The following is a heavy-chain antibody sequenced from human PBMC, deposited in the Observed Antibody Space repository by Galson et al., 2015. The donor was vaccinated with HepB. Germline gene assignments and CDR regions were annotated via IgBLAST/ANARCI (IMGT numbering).Heavy chain of an antibody. CDR3: ASPAIGYSYNYYPFDY. Sequence: SLRLSCAASGFTFSTYAMHWVRQAPGKGLEWVAIISYDGSNKYYADSVKGRFTISRDNSKNTLYLQMNSLRTEDTAVYYCASPAIGYSYNYYPFDYWGQGTLVTVSS. D-gene: IGHD5-18*01. CDR2: ISYDGSNK. J-gene: IGHJ4*02. CDR1: GFTFSTYA. V-gene: IGHV3-30*01.